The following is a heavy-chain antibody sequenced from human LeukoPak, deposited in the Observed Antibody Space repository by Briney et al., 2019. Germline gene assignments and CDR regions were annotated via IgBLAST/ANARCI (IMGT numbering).Heavy chain of an antibody. CDR3: ARDYEAGCTSTTCYDRFDY. CDR2: IKQDGSEK. D-gene: IGHD2-2*01. Sequence: GGSLRLSCVASGFTFRSYWMSWVRQAPGKGLEWVANIKQDGSEKYYMDSVKGRFTISRDNAKNSLYLQMNSLRAEDTAVYYCARDYEAGCTSTTCYDRFDYWGQGTLVTVSS. J-gene: IGHJ4*02. V-gene: IGHV3-7*01. CDR1: GFTFRSYW.